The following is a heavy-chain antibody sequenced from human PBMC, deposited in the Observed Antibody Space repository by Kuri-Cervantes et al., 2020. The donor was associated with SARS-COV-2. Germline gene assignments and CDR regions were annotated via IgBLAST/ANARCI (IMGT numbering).Heavy chain of an antibody. J-gene: IGHJ4*02. CDR1: GGTFSSYA. D-gene: IGHD4-23*01. CDR3: ARGVGYGGTSELDITYFDY. V-gene: IGHV1-69*13. CDR2: IIPIFGTA. Sequence: SVKVSCKASGGTFSSYAISWVRQAPGQGLEWMGGIIPIFGTANYAQKFQGRVTITADESTSTAYMEMSSLRSEDTAVYYCARGVGYGGTSELDITYFDYWGQGTLVTVSS.